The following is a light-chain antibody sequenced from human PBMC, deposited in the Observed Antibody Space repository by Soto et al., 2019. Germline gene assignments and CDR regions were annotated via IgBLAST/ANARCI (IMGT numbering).Light chain of an antibody. J-gene: IGKJ4*01. V-gene: IGKV3-11*01. CDR1: QSISVY. CDR2: DAS. Sequence: EIVLTQSPATLSLSPGERATLSCRASQSISVYLAWYQQKPGQAPRLLIYDASIRATGIPARFSGSGSGTDFTLTISSLEPEDFAVYYCQQRSIWPPLTFGGGTKVEIK. CDR3: QQRSIWPPLT.